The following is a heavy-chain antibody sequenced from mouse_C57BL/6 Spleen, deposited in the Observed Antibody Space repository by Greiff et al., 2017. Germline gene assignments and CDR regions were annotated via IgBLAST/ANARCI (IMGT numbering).Heavy chain of an antibody. CDR2: IYPGSGKT. J-gene: IGHJ2*01. CDR3: GQYFDY. Sequence: VKLQQSGPELVKPGASVQLSCKASGYSFTSYYIHWVKQRPGQVLEWIGWIYPGSGKTKYDEKFKGKAKLTADTSSSTAYMELSSLTSGDSAVFYFGQYFDYWGQGTTVTVSS. CDR1: GYSFTSYY. V-gene: IGHV1-66*01.